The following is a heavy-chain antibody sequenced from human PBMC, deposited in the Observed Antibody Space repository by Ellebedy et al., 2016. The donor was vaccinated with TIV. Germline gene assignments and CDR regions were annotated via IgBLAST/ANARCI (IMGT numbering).Heavy chain of an antibody. CDR1: GFTFSDYY. CDR2: ISNSDSSI. D-gene: IGHD2-2*01. V-gene: IGHV3-11*01. J-gene: IGHJ5*02. Sequence: GGSLRLSCVASGFTFSDYYMSWIRQAPGKGLEWVSYISNSDSSIFYADPVKGRFTISRDNTKNLLYLQMNSLRAEDTAAYYCARDTRFIDHQHNWFDPWGQGTLVTVSS. CDR3: ARDTRFIDHQHNWFDP.